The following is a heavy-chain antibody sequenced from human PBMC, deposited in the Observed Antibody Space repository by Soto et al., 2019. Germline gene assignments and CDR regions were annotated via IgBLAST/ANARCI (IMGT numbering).Heavy chain of an antibody. Sequence: SVTVSCEASGVSVGTYSFNCVRPSPCHWLEWMGGIIPIFDSPSYAQNFQGRVTIAADRSTSTVYMELSSLTPEDTAVYYCARGAECRGYCLKKFTWLDPWGQGTLVTVS. CDR3: ARGAECRGYCLKKFTWLDP. CDR1: GVSVGTYS. V-gene: IGHV1-69*06. J-gene: IGHJ5*02. CDR2: IIPIFDSP. D-gene: IGHD2-15*01.